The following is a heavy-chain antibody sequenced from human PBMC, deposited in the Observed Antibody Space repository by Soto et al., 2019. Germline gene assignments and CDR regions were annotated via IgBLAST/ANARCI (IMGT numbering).Heavy chain of an antibody. CDR1: GFSFSVYA. Sequence: EVQLVESGGGLVKPGGSLTLSCAASGFSFSVYAMNWVRQAPGKGLEWVSSVSTTSTYIHYPDSVKGRFTISRDNAKNSLYLQMNSLRDEDTAVYYCERDGLVMTTTLPFDFWGQGTLVTVSS. J-gene: IGHJ4*02. CDR2: VSTTSTYI. D-gene: IGHD2-21*02. CDR3: ERDGLVMTTTLPFDF. V-gene: IGHV3-21*06.